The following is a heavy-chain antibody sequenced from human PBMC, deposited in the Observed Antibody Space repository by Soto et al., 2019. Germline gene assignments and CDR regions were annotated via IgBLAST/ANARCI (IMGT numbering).Heavy chain of an antibody. Sequence: QVQLVQSGAEVKKPGSSVKVSCKASGGTFSSYTFSWVRQAPGQGLEWMGRIIPMLGIANYAQKFQGRVTITADKSTSTAYMELSSVRSEDTAVYYCATRGYSYGFVIYWGQGTLVTVSS. CDR1: GGTFSSYT. D-gene: IGHD5-18*01. V-gene: IGHV1-69*02. CDR2: IIPMLGIA. J-gene: IGHJ4*02. CDR3: ATRGYSYGFVIY.